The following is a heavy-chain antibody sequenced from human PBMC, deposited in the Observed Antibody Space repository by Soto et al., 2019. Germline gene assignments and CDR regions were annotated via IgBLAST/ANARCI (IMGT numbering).Heavy chain of an antibody. Sequence: SVKVSCKASGFTFTSSAIQWVRQARGQRLEWIGWIVVGSGNTNYAQKFQERVTITRDMSTSTAYMELSSLRSEDTAVYYCAAGKDYDFWSPPDYWGQGTLVTVSS. CDR1: GFTFTSSA. CDR2: IVVGSGNT. D-gene: IGHD3-3*01. J-gene: IGHJ4*02. V-gene: IGHV1-58*02. CDR3: AAGKDYDFWSPPDY.